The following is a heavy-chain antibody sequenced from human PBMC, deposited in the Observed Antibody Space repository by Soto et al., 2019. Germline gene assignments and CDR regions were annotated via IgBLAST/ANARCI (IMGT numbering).Heavy chain of an antibody. CDR3: ARGRRYYYGSGSYPWFDP. J-gene: IGHJ5*02. Sequence: SLTCAVYGGSFSGYYWSWIRQPPGKGLEWIGEINHSGSTNYNPSLKSRVTISVDTSKNQFSLKLSSVTAADTAVYYCARGRRYYYGSGSYPWFDPWGQGTLVTVSS. V-gene: IGHV4-34*01. D-gene: IGHD3-10*01. CDR2: INHSGST. CDR1: GGSFSGYY.